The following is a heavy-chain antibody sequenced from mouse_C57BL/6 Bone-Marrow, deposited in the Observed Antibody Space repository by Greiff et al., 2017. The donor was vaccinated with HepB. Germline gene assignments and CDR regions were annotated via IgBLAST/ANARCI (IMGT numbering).Heavy chain of an antibody. CDR2: IWSGGST. CDR3: ARKGDYYGSSYYYAMDY. CDR1: GFSLTSYG. Sequence: VKLVESGPGLVQPSQSLSITCTVSGFSLTSYGVHWVRQSPGKGLEWLGVIWSGGSTDYNAAFISRLSISKDNSKSQVFFKMNSLQADDTAIYYCARKGDYYGSSYYYAMDYWGQGTSVTVSS. D-gene: IGHD1-1*01. J-gene: IGHJ4*01. V-gene: IGHV2-2*01.